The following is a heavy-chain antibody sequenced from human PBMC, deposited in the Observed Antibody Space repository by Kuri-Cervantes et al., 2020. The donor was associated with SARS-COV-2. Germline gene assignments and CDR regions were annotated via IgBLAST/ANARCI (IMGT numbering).Heavy chain of an antibody. J-gene: IGHJ4*02. CDR3: VRAGDHRNFDY. V-gene: IGHV3-74*01. D-gene: IGHD7-27*01. CDR1: GFTFSGHW. Sequence: GESLKISCAASGFTFSGHWIHWVRQAPGKGLVWVSRINPDGSYTNNAYSVKGRFTLSRDNAKNMLSLKMNSLRAEDTAVYYCVRAGDHRNFDYWGQGTVVTVSS. CDR2: INPDGSYT.